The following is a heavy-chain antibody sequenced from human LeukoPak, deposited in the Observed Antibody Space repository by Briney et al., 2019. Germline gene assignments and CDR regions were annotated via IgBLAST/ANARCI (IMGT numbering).Heavy chain of an antibody. V-gene: IGHV1-46*01. J-gene: IGHJ6*03. D-gene: IGHD6-6*01. Sequence: ASVKVSCKTSGYSFTSYNLHWVRQAPGQRLEWMGIIKPSGGNTNYAQKFQGRVIMTRDTSTSTVYMELSSLKSEDTAVYYCARAVIAARPLTYYYYYMDVWGKGTTVTVSS. CDR2: IKPSGGNT. CDR3: ARAVIAARPLTYYYYYMDV. CDR1: GYSFTSYN.